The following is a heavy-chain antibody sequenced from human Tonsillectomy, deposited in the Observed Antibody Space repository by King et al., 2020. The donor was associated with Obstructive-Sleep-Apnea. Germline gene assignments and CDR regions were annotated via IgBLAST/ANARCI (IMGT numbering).Heavy chain of an antibody. CDR3: ARGGGHYYYYYGLDV. V-gene: IGHV3-74*01. Sequence: VQLVESGGGLIQPGGSLRLSRAASGFTVSGYWMHWVRQAPGKGLVWVSRINSDGSSTTCAVSVQGRFTISRDNAKNTLYLQMNSLRAEDTAVYYCARGGGHYYYYYGLDVWGQGTTVTVSS. J-gene: IGHJ6*02. CDR1: GFTVSGYW. D-gene: IGHD3-16*01. CDR2: INSDGSST.